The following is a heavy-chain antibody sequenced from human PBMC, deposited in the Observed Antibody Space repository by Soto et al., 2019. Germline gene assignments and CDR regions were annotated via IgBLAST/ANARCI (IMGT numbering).Heavy chain of an antibody. V-gene: IGHV6-1*01. Sequence: QALSVTCSITGDSVSSNSAGCSLVRHSPSRGLEWLGRTYYRSKWYYEYAVSVRGRITINPDTSKNQYSLQLNSVTPEDTAVYFCARGEQYSGRIFDYWGQGTLVTVSS. J-gene: IGHJ4*01. CDR1: GDSVSSNSAG. CDR3: ARGEQYSGRIFDY. D-gene: IGHD1-26*01. CDR2: TYYRSKWYY.